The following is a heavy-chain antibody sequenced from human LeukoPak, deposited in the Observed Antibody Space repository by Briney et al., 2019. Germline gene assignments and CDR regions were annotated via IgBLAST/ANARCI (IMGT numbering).Heavy chain of an antibody. J-gene: IGHJ3*02. V-gene: IGHV3-7*04. CDR1: GFTFEIYW. D-gene: IGHD6-13*01. Sequence: GGSLRLSCAASGFTFEIYWMSWVRQAPGKGLEWVANIKQDGSEKYYVDSVKGRFTISRDNAKNSLFLQMNSLRAEDTAVYYCARDWQWQQLDGDAFDIWGQGTMVTVSS. CDR2: IKQDGSEK. CDR3: ARDWQWQQLDGDAFDI.